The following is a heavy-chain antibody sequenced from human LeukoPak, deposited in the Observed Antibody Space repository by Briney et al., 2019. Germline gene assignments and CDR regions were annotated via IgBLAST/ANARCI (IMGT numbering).Heavy chain of an antibody. CDR3: ARDSSGWFGLLESYGYYFDY. Sequence: ASVKVSCKASGYTFTGYYMRWVRQAPGQGLEWMGWINPNSGGTNYAQKFQGRVTMTRDTSISTAYMELSRLRSDDTAVYYCARDSSGWFGLLESYGYYFDYWGQGTLVTVSS. V-gene: IGHV1-2*02. CDR1: GYTFTGYY. CDR2: INPNSGGT. J-gene: IGHJ4*02. D-gene: IGHD6-19*01.